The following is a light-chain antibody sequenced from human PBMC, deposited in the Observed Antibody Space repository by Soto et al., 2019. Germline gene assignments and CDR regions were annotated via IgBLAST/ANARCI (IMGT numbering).Light chain of an antibody. CDR2: EDS. J-gene: IGLJ2*01. Sequence: QSALTQPASVSGSPGQSITISCTGTSSDIGSYNLVSWYQQHPGKAPKLMIYEDSKRPSGVPNRFSGSKSGNTASLTISGLQAEDEADYHCCAYAGGSTYVLFGGATKLTVL. CDR3: CAYAGGSTYVL. CDR1: SSDIGSYNL. V-gene: IGLV2-23*01.